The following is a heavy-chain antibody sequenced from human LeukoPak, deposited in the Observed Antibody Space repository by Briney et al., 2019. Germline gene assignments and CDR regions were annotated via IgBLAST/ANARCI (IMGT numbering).Heavy chain of an antibody. CDR2: IYYSGGT. CDR3: ARDHPVDGFDP. D-gene: IGHD5-12*01. J-gene: IGHJ5*02. V-gene: IGHV4-39*07. Sequence: SETLSLTCTVSGGSISSSSYYWGWIRQPPGKGLEWIGTIYYSGGTYYNPSLKSRVTISVDTSKNQFSLKLSSVTAADTAVYYCARDHPVDGFDPWGQGTLVTVSS. CDR1: GGSISSSSYY.